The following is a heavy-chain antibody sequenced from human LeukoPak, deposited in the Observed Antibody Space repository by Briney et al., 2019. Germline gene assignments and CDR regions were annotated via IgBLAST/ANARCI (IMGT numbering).Heavy chain of an antibody. CDR1: GFSISSGYF. Sequence: KPSETLSLTCAVSGFSISSGYFWAWIRQSPGKGLEWIGSIFHSGITYYNPSLKSRITISVDTSKNQFSLRLSSVTAADTAVYYCARLISTRRGETCSSTSCYFDYWGQGTLVTVSS. J-gene: IGHJ4*02. CDR2: IFHSGIT. CDR3: ARLISTRRGETCSSTSCYFDY. V-gene: IGHV4-38-2*01. D-gene: IGHD2-2*01.